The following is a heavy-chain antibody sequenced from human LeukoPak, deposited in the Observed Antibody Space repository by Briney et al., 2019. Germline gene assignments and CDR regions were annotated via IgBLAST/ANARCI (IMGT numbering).Heavy chain of an antibody. CDR1: GFTFSSYA. D-gene: IGHD2-8*01. Sequence: PGGSLRLSCAASGFTFSSYATHWVRQAPGKGLEWVAVISYDGSNKYYADSVKGRFTISRDNSKNTLYLQMNSLRAEDTAVYYCARDPSEEWYPLDYWGQGTLVTVSS. J-gene: IGHJ4*02. V-gene: IGHV3-30*04. CDR2: ISYDGSNK. CDR3: ARDPSEEWYPLDY.